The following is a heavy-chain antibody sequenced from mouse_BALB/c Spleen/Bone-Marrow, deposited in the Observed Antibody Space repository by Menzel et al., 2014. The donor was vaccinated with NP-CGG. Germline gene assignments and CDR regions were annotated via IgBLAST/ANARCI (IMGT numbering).Heavy chain of an antibody. J-gene: IGHJ3*01. CDR3: ARDDYGY. CDR2: IYPGDGST. CDR1: GYTFTSYY. Sequence: VKLMESGPELVKPGASVKMSCKASGYTFTSYYIHWVKQRPGRGLEWIGWIYPGDGSTKYNEKFKGKTTLTADKSSSTVYMLLSSLTSEDSAIYFCARDDYGYWGQGTLVTVSA. D-gene: IGHD2-4*01. V-gene: IGHV1S56*01.